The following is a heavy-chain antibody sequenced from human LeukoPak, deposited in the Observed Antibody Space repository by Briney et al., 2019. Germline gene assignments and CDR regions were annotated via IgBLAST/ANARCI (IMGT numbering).Heavy chain of an antibody. CDR2: IYTSGST. J-gene: IGHJ4*02. CDR3: AVEYCSGGSCFIDY. CDR1: GGSISSGSYY. Sequence: SETLSLTCTVSGGSISSGSYYWNWIRQPAGKGLEWIGRIYTSGSTNYNPSLKSRVTISVDTSKNQFSLKLSSVTAADTAVYYCAVEYCSGGSCFIDYWGQGTLVTVSS. V-gene: IGHV4-61*02. D-gene: IGHD2-15*01.